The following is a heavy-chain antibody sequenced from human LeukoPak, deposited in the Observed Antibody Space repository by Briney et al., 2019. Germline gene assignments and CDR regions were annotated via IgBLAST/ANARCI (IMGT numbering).Heavy chain of an antibody. J-gene: IGHJ4*02. CDR2: IWYDGYYK. Sequence: GGSLRLSCAPSVFTFSRYGMHGVRHAPGEGLEGVAVIWYDGYYKYYADSVKGRFTISRDNSKNPLYLQMNSLKAEDTAGDYGARGGGGYDILTGYYYWGQGTLVTVSS. CDR1: VFTFSRYG. V-gene: IGHV3-33*01. D-gene: IGHD3-9*01. CDR3: ARGGGGYDILTGYYY.